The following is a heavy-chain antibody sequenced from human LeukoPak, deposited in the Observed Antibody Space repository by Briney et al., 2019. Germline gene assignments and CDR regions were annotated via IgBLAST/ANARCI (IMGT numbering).Heavy chain of an antibody. J-gene: IGHJ6*02. CDR3: VGTSVNSGSYYNSWGYYYYGMDV. CDR1: GFTFSSYA. V-gene: IGHV3-23*01. CDR2: ISGSGGST. Sequence: PGGSLRLSCAASGFTFSSYAMSWVRQAPGKGLEWVSAISGSGGSTYYADSVKGRFTISRDNSKNTLYLQMNSLRAEDTAVYYCVGTSVNSGSYYNSWGYYYYGMDVWGQGTTVTVSS. D-gene: IGHD3-10*01.